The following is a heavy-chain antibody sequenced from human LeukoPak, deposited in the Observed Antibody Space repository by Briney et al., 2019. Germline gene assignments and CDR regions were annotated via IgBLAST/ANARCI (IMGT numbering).Heavy chain of an antibody. CDR2: INPNSGGT. CDR3: ARAVIVVVTAKQHVYYYYYMDV. Sequence: ASVKVSCKASGYTFTGYYMHWVRQAPGQGLEWMGWINPNSGGTNYAQKFQGRVTMTRDTPISTAYMELSRLRSDDTAVYYCARAVIVVVTAKQHVYYYYYMDVWGKGTTVTISS. D-gene: IGHD2-21*02. CDR1: GYTFTGYY. V-gene: IGHV1-2*02. J-gene: IGHJ6*03.